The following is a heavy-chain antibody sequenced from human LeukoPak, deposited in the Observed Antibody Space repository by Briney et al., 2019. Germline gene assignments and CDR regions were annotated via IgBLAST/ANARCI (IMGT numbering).Heavy chain of an antibody. D-gene: IGHD3-10*01. J-gene: IGHJ3*02. CDR2: IYYSGST. CDR1: GGSISSYY. CDR3: VRDPGDAFDI. V-gene: IGHV4-59*01. Sequence: PSETLSLTCTVSGGSISSYYWSWIRQPPAKGLEWIGYIYYSGSTNYNPSLKSRVTISVDTSKNQFSLKLSSVTAADTAVYDCVRDPGDAFDIWGQGTMVSVSS.